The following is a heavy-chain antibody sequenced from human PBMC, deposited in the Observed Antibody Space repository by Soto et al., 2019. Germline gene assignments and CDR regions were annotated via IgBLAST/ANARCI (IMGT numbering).Heavy chain of an antibody. J-gene: IGHJ1*01. V-gene: IGHV3-23*01. CDR1: GFTSSTYA. D-gene: IGHD6-13*01. CDR2: TSGSGGST. CDR3: ARVHRAAAPLSYFQH. Sequence: EVQLLESGGGLVQPGGSLRLSCAASGFTSSTYAMSWVRQAPGKGLEWVSATSGSGGSTYYADSVKGRFTISRDNSKNTLYLQMNSVRLEDTAVYYCARVHRAAAPLSYFQHWGQGTLVTVSS.